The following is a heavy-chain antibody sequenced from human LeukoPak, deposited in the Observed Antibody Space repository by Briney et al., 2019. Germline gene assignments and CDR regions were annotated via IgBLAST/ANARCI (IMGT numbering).Heavy chain of an antibody. CDR1: GGTFSSYA. J-gene: IGHJ4*02. CDR2: IIALFGTA. Sequence: ASVKVSCKASGGTFSSYAISWVRQAPGQGLEWMGGIIALFGTANYAQKFQGRLTITADESTSTAYMELSSLRSEDTAVYYCARAASGYSYGLYWDWGQGTLVTVSS. D-gene: IGHD5-18*01. V-gene: IGHV1-69*13. CDR3: ARAASGYSYGLYWD.